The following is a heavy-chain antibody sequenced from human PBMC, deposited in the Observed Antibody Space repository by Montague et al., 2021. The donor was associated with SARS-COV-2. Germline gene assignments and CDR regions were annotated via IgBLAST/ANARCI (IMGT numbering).Heavy chain of an antibody. V-gene: IGHV1-24*01. CDR2: FDPEDGET. D-gene: IGHD2/OR15-2a*01. Sequence: SVKVSCKVSGYTLTKLSMHWVRQAPGKGLEWMGGFDPEDGETIYAQKFQGRVTMTEDTSTDTAYMELSSLRSEDTAVYYCATGGASAWAFAFYYGMDVWGQGTTVTVSS. J-gene: IGHJ6*02. CDR3: ATGGASAWAFAFYYGMDV. CDR1: GYTLTKLS.